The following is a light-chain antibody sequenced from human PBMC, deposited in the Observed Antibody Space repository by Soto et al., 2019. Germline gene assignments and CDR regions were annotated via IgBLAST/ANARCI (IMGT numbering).Light chain of an antibody. J-gene: IGLJ2*01. CDR1: ELPKQF. V-gene: IGLV3-25*02. Sequence: SYELTQTPSVSVSPGQTATITCSGDELPKQFVFWYQQKPGQAPVLVIQKDTERPSGIPERFSGSTSGTLVTLTISGVQAEDEADYYCQSADNSGVVFGGGTQLNVL. CDR2: KDT. CDR3: QSADNSGVV.